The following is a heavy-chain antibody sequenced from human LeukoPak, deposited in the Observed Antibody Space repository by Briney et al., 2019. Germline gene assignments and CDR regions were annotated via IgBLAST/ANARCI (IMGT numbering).Heavy chain of an antibody. D-gene: IGHD3-16*01. CDR1: GFTFSRYE. J-gene: IGHJ5*02. Sequence: GGSLRLSCVASGFTFSRYEMNWVRQAPGKGLEGLSYIGSSDSTTHYADSVKGRFTISRDNAKNSLYLQMNRLRAEDTAVYYCARDGGGWFDPWGQGTLVTVSS. CDR2: IGSSDSTT. V-gene: IGHV3-48*03. CDR3: ARDGGGWFDP.